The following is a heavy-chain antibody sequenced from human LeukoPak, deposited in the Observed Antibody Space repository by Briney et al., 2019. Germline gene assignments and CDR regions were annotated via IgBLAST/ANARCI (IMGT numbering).Heavy chain of an antibody. D-gene: IGHD1-26*01. V-gene: IGHV3-23*01. CDR3: AQWSRYFDY. J-gene: IGHJ4*02. Sequence: GGSLRLSCAASGFTFNNYAMTWVRQAPGKGLEWVSAISGSGYSTYYADSVKGRFTISRDNSKNTLYLQMNSLRAEDTALYFCAQWSRYFDYWGQGTLVTVSS. CDR1: GFTFNNYA. CDR2: ISGSGYST.